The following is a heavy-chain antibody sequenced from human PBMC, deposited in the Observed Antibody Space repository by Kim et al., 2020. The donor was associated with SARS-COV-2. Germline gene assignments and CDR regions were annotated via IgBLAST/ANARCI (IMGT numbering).Heavy chain of an antibody. D-gene: IGHD2-21*01. Sequence: ASVKVSCKPSGFTLTDYYMHWVRQAPGQGLEWIGWINPDSGGTNYAPKFQGRVTVTRDTSINTAYMELTRLTSDDTAVYYCAREVQHSNSFDYWGQGTLVTVSS. CDR2: INPDSGGT. CDR3: AREVQHSNSFDY. CDR1: GFTLTDYY. J-gene: IGHJ4*02. V-gene: IGHV1-2*02.